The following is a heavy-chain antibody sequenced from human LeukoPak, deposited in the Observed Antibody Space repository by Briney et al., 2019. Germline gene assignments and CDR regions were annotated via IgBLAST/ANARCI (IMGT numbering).Heavy chain of an antibody. Sequence: GSLRLSCAAPGFTFSNSAMHWVRQAPGKGPEYVSAITSNGDRTYYANSVKGRFTISRDNSKNTLYLQMGSLRAEDMAVYYCARVGSWDAFDIWGQGTMVTVSS. V-gene: IGHV3-64*01. CDR1: GFTFSNSA. CDR2: ITSNGDRT. CDR3: ARVGSWDAFDI. J-gene: IGHJ3*02. D-gene: IGHD1-26*01.